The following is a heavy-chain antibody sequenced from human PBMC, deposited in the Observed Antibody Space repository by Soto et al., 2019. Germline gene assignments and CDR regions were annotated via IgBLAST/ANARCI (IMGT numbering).Heavy chain of an antibody. D-gene: IGHD3-10*01. V-gene: IGHV3-30-3*01. CDR1: GFTFSSYG. J-gene: IGHJ6*02. CDR3: ARDRLYGAGLIDV. Sequence: QVQLVESGGGVVQPGRSLRLSCAASGFTFSSYGMHWVRQAPGKGLEWVAVISSDGSDKYYADSVKGRFTTSRDNSKNTLYVQLNRMRAEDTALYYCARDRLYGAGLIDVWGQGTTVTVSS. CDR2: ISSDGSDK.